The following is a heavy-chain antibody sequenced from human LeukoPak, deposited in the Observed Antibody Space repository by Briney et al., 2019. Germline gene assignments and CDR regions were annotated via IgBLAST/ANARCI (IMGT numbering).Heavy chain of an antibody. CDR2: IGGGGKTT. D-gene: IGHD6-6*01. V-gene: IGHV3-23*01. Sequence: GGSLRLSCVASGDVFSSYAINWVRQAPGKGLEWVSAIGGGGKTTYYADSVKGRFTISRDNSKNTLYLQMNSLRAEDTAVYYCAKDRGRVAARLGFDYWGQGTLVTVSS. J-gene: IGHJ4*02. CDR3: AKDRGRVAARLGFDY. CDR1: GDVFSSYA.